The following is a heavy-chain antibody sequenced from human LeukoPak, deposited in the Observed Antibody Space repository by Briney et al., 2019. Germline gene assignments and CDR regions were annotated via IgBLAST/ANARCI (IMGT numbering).Heavy chain of an antibody. D-gene: IGHD3-22*01. Sequence: SSETLSLTCTVSGGSISSGGYYWSWIRQHPGKGLEWIGYIYYSGSTYYNPSLKSRVTISVDTPKNQFSLKLSSVTAADTAVYYCARDSYYYDSSNDAFDIWGQGTMVTVSS. CDR1: GGSISSGGYY. V-gene: IGHV4-31*03. J-gene: IGHJ3*02. CDR3: ARDSYYYDSSNDAFDI. CDR2: IYYSGST.